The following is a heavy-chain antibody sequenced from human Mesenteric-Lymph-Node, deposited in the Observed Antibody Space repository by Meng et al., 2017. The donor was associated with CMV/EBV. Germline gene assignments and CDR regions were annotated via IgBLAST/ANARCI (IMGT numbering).Heavy chain of an antibody. CDR3: ARIALEYCSSTSCYDYYYYGMDV. D-gene: IGHD2-2*01. CDR1: GGSISSSSYY. V-gene: IGHV4-39*01. CDR2: IHYSGST. J-gene: IGHJ6*02. Sequence: GSLRLSCTVSGGSISSSSYYWGWIRQPPGKGLEWIGSIHYSGSTYYKPSLKSRVTISVDTSNNQFSLKLSSVTAADTAVYYCARIALEYCSSTSCYDYYYYGMDVWGQGTTVTVSS.